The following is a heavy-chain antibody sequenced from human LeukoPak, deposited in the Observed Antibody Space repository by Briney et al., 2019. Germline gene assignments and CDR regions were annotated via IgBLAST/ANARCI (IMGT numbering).Heavy chain of an antibody. J-gene: IGHJ6*02. CDR2: INTGNGNT. CDR1: GYTFTTYT. Sequence: ASVKVSCKASGYTFTTYTMHWVRQAPGQGLEWMGWINTGNGNTEYSQKFQGRVTITRDTSATTAYLELSSLRSEDTALYYCVRGITVVRGVIKGGMDAWGQGTTVTVSS. CDR3: VRGITVVRGVIKGGMDA. D-gene: IGHD3-10*01. V-gene: IGHV1-3*04.